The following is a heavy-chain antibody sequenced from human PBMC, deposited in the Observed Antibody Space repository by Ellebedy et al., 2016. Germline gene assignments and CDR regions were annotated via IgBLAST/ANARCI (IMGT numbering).Heavy chain of an antibody. Sequence: GGSLRLSCAASGFTFNNYAIHWVRQAPGKGLEWVAVISYDGSNKYYADSVKGRFTISRDNSKNPLYLQMNSPRAEDTAVYYCARGLGMAAISAVGYWGQGTLVTVSS. D-gene: IGHD5-24*01. J-gene: IGHJ4*02. CDR2: ISYDGSNK. CDR1: GFTFNNYA. CDR3: ARGLGMAAISAVGY. V-gene: IGHV3-30-3*01.